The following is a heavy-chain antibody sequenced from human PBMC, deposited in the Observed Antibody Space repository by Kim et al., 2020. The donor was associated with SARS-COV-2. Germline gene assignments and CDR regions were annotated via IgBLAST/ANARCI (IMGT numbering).Heavy chain of an antibody. V-gene: IGHV3-9*01. CDR1: GFTFDDYA. CDR3: AKDILVRGIAAAYDY. Sequence: GGSLRLSCAASGFTFDDYAMHWVRQAPGKGLEWVSGISWNSGSIGYADSVKGRFTISRDNAKNSLYLQMNSLRAEDTALYYCAKDILVRGIAAAYDYWG. D-gene: IGHD6-13*01. J-gene: IGHJ4*01. CDR2: ISWNSGSI.